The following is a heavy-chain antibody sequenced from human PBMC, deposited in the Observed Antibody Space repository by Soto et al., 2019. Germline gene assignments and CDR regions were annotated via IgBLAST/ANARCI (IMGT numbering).Heavy chain of an antibody. D-gene: IGHD3-22*01. CDR3: ARDSSGYLGWFDP. CDR1: GGSISSGDYY. V-gene: IGHV4-30-4*01. J-gene: IGHJ5*02. Sequence: PSETLSLTCTVSGGSISSGDYYWSWIRQPPGKGLEWIGYIYYSGSTYYNPSLKSRVTISVDTSKNQFSLKLSSVTAADTAVYYCARDSSGYLGWFDPWGQGTLVTVSS. CDR2: IYYSGST.